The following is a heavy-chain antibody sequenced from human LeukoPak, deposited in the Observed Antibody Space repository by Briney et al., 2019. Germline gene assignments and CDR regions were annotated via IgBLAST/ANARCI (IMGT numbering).Heavy chain of an antibody. D-gene: IGHD3-3*01. CDR3: ARDSITIFGVVMYYYMDV. CDR1: GFTFSSYW. CDR2: INSDGSST. J-gene: IGHJ6*03. Sequence: GGSLRLSCAASGFTFSSYWMHWVRQAPGKGLVWVSRINSDGSSTSYADSVKGRFTIARDNAKNTLHLQMNSLRAEDTAVYYCARDSITIFGVVMYYYMDVWGKGTTVTVSS. V-gene: IGHV3-74*01.